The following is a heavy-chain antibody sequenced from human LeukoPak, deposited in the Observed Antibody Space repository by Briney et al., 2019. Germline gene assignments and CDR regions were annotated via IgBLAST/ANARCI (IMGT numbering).Heavy chain of an antibody. CDR2: IYSGGST. J-gene: IGHJ4*02. CDR3: ARMAGYSSSWYYFDY. Sequence: GGSLRLSCAASGFTVSSNYMSWVRQAPGKGLEWVSVIYSGGSTYYADSVKGRFIISRDNSENTLYLQMNSLRAEDTAVYYCARMAGYSSSWYYFDYWGQGTLVTVSS. D-gene: IGHD6-13*01. V-gene: IGHV3-66*01. CDR1: GFTVSSNY.